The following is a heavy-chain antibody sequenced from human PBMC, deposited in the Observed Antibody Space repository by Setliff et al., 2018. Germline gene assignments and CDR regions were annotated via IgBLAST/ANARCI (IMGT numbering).Heavy chain of an antibody. CDR3: ARGHPPSDSSGYYYAY. CDR1: GGSISSPNW. Sequence: PSETLSLTCAVSGGSISSPNWWNWVRQPPGKGLEWIGEIYHSGTTNYNPSLKSRVTISVDTSKNQISLKLSSVTAADTAVYYCARGHPPSDSSGYYYAYWGQGTLVTVSS. D-gene: IGHD3-22*01. CDR2: IYHSGTT. V-gene: IGHV4-4*02. J-gene: IGHJ4*02.